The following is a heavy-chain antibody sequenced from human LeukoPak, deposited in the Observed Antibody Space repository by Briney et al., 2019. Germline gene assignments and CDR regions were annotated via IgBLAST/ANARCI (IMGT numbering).Heavy chain of an antibody. CDR3: ARGNRDFDS. Sequence: SQTLSLTCATSGDSVSTNSAAWNWIRQFPSRGLEWLGRTYYRSKWSHDYAPSVQSRITINPDTSKNQFSLHLNSVTPEDTAVYYCARGNRDFDSWGQGTLVTVSS. CDR1: GDSVSTNSAA. D-gene: IGHD2-21*02. CDR2: TYYRSKWSH. J-gene: IGHJ5*01. V-gene: IGHV6-1*01.